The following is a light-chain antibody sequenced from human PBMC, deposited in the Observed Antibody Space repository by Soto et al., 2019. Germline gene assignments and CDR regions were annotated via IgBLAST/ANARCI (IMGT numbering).Light chain of an antibody. CDR1: SSDVGGYNY. CDR3: SSYTSSSLDV. V-gene: IGLV2-14*03. J-gene: IGLJ1*01. Sequence: QSVLTQPASVSGSPGQSITISCTGTSSDVGGYNYVSWYQHHPGKAPKLMIYDVSNRPSGVSNRFSGSKSGNTASLTISGLQAEDEADYYCSSYTSSSLDVFGTWTKLTVL. CDR2: DVS.